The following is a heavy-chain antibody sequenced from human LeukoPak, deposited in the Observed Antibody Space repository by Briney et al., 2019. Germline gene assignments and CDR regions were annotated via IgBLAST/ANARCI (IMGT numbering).Heavy chain of an antibody. D-gene: IGHD3-22*01. CDR3: ARARRDYYDSSGSLSEIQGYFDY. V-gene: IGHV4-39*07. CDR1: GGSISSSSYY. CDR2: IYYSGST. J-gene: IGHJ4*02. Sequence: SETLSLTCTVSGGSISSSSYYWGWIRQPPGKGLEWIGSIYYSGSTYYNPSLKSRVTISVDTSKNQFSLKLSSVTAADTAVYYCARARRDYYDSSGSLSEIQGYFDYWGQGTLVTVSS.